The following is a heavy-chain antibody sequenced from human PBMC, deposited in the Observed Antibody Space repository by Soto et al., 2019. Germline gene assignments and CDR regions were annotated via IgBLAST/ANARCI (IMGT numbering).Heavy chain of an antibody. CDR2: IIPIFGTA. CDR3: ARDSALKAAKYYDFWSGYYRY. CDR1: GGTFSSSA. Sequence: SVKVSCKASGGTFSSSAISWVRQAPGRGLEWMGGIIPIFGTANYAQKFQGRVTITADESTSTAYMELSSLRSEDTAVYYCARDSALKAAKYYDFWSGYYRYWGQGTLVTVSS. J-gene: IGHJ4*02. V-gene: IGHV1-69*13. D-gene: IGHD3-3*01.